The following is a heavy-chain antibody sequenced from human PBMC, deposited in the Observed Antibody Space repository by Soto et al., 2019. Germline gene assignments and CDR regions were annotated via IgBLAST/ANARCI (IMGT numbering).Heavy chain of an antibody. J-gene: IGHJ4*02. CDR3: AGGGSGSYYIFDY. CDR1: GYTFTSYA. V-gene: IGHV1-3*01. D-gene: IGHD1-26*01. CDR2: INAGNGNT. Sequence: GASVKVSCKASGYTFTSYAMHWVRQAPGQRLEWMGWINAGNGNTKYSQKFQGRVTITRDTSASTAYMELSSLRSEDTAVYYCAGGGSGSYYIFDYWVQGTLVTVSS.